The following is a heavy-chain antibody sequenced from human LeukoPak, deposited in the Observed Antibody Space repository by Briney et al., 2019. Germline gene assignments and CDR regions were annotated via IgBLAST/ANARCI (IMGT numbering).Heavy chain of an antibody. J-gene: IGHJ6*02. V-gene: IGHV3-30*18. CDR1: GFTFSNYG. CDR3: AKYSSSSNYYYGMDV. D-gene: IGHD6-6*01. Sequence: EGSLRLSCVASGFTFSNYGVHWVRQAPGKGLEWVALISYDGTNKYYGDSVKGRFTISRDNSKNTLYLQMNSLRGEDTAVYCCAKYSSSSNYYYGMDVWGQGTTVTAS. CDR2: ISYDGTNK.